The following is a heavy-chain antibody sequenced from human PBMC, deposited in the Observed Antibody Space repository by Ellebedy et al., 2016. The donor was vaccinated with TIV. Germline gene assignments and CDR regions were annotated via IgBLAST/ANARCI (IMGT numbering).Heavy chain of an antibody. V-gene: IGHV3-33*01. J-gene: IGHJ6*02. CDR2: IWHDGNHK. CDR1: GFNFYSYG. Sequence: GGSLRLSXVASGFNFYSYGMHWVRQTPGKGLEWVSTIWHDGNHKYYADSVTGRFTISRDNGKNSLSLQMNSLRGEDTAVYFCAREYCSSPSCYDYGIDVWGQGTTVTVAS. D-gene: IGHD2-2*01. CDR3: AREYCSSPSCYDYGIDV.